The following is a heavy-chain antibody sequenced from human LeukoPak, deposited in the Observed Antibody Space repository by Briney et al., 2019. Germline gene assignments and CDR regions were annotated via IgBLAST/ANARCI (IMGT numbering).Heavy chain of an antibody. J-gene: IGHJ4*02. CDR1: GGSFSGYY. D-gene: IGHD3-22*01. CDR3: ATLREYYDSSGYFQTYYFDY. V-gene: IGHV4-59*10. Sequence: PSETLSLTCAVYGGSFSGYYWSWIRQPAGKGLEWIGRIYTSGSTNYNPSLKSRVTISVDTSKNQFSLKLSSVTAADTAVYYCATLREYYDSSGYFQTYYFDYWGQGTLVTVSS. CDR2: IYTSGST.